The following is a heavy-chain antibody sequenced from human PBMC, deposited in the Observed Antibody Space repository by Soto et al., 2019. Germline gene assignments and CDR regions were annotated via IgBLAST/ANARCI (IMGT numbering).Heavy chain of an antibody. CDR1: GGSFSGYY. D-gene: IGHD6-13*01. CDR2: INHSGST. J-gene: IGHJ6*02. V-gene: IGHV4-34*01. CDR3: ARDFGAAAGTPLYGMDV. Sequence: PSETLSLTCAVYGGSFSGYYWSWIRQPPGKGLEWIGEINHSGSTNYNPSLKSRVTISVDTSKNQFSLKLSSVTAADTAVYYFARDFGAAAGTPLYGMDVWGQGTTVTVSS.